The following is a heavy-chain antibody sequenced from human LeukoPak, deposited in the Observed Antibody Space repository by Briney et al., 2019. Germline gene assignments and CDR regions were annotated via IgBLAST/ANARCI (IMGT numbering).Heavy chain of an antibody. CDR1: GYTFTGYY. Sequence: ASVKVSCKASGYTFTGYYMHWVRQAPGQGLEWMGWINPNSGGTNYAQKFQGRVTMTRDTSISTAYMELSRLRSDDTAVYYCAKDSGYYYDSSGPYAGHSHFDYWGQGTLVTVSS. V-gene: IGHV1-2*02. J-gene: IGHJ4*02. CDR3: AKDSGYYYDSSGPYAGHSHFDY. D-gene: IGHD3-22*01. CDR2: INPNSGGT.